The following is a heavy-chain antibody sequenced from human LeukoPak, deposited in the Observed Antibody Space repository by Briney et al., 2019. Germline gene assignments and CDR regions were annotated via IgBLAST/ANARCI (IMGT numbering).Heavy chain of an antibody. J-gene: IGHJ4*02. CDR1: GFTFSTYS. Sequence: GGSLRLSCAASGFTFSTYSINWVREAPGKGLEWVSSISSSSSYIYYADSVKGRFTISRDNAKNSLYLQMNSLRAEDTAVYYCARDLSGVTGYTYGRGIDYWGQGTLVTVSS. CDR3: ARDLSGVTGYTYGRGIDY. V-gene: IGHV3-21*06. D-gene: IGHD5-18*01. CDR2: ISSSSSYI.